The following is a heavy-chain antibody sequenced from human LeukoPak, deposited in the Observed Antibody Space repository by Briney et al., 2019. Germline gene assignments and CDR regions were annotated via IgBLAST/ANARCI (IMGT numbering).Heavy chain of an antibody. CDR1: GFTFSSYA. CDR3: ARGGVMVRGVIVY. D-gene: IGHD3-10*01. Sequence: GGSLRLSCAASGFTFSSYAMHWVRQAPGKGLEWVAVISYDGSNKYYADSVKGRFTISRDNSKNTLYLQMNSLRAEDTAVYYCARGGVMVRGVIVYWGQGTLVTVSS. V-gene: IGHV3-30*04. J-gene: IGHJ4*02. CDR2: ISYDGSNK.